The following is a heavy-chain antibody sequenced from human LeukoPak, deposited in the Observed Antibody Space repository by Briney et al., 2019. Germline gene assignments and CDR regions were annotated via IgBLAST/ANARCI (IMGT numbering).Heavy chain of an antibody. Sequence: SETLSLTCTVSGGSISSYHWSWIRQPPGKGLEWIGYIYYSGSTNYNPSLKSRVTISVDTSKNQFSLKLSSVTATDTAVYYCARHVDTAMVTPNWFDPWGQGTLVTVSS. V-gene: IGHV4-59*08. CDR2: IYYSGST. CDR1: GGSISSYH. CDR3: ARHVDTAMVTPNWFDP. J-gene: IGHJ5*02. D-gene: IGHD5-18*01.